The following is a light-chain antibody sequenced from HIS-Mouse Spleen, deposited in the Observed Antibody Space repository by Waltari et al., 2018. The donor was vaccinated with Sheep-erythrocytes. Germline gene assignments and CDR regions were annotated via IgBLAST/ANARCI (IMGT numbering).Light chain of an antibody. Sequence: AIQQTQPPSSLSASVGDRVTITCRASQGISSALAWYQQKPGKAPKLLIYDASSLESGVPSRFSGSGSGTDFTLTISSLQPEDFATYYCQQFNSYLYTFGQGTKLEIK. CDR2: DAS. J-gene: IGKJ2*01. CDR1: QGISSA. V-gene: IGKV1-13*02. CDR3: QQFNSYLYT.